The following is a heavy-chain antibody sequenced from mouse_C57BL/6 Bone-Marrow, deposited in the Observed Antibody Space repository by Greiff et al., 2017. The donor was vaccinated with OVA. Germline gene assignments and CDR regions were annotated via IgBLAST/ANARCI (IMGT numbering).Heavy chain of an antibody. CDR2: IRNKANGYTT. CDR3: ASYYDEGFDY. CDR1: GFTFTDYY. Sequence: VKVEESGGGLVQPGGSLSLSCAASGFTFTDYYMSWVRQPPGKALEWLGFIRNKANGYTTEYSASVKGRFTISRDNSQSILYLQMNALRAEDSATYYCASYYDEGFDYWGQGTTLTVSS. J-gene: IGHJ2*01. D-gene: IGHD2-12*01. V-gene: IGHV7-3*01.